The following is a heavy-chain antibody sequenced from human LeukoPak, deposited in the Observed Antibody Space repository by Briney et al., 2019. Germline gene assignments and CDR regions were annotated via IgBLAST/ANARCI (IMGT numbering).Heavy chain of an antibody. CDR1: VCTLTELS. V-gene: IGHV1-24*01. Sequence: SVKVSCKVSVCTLTELSMHWLRQPPGKGVAGMGGFDPEDSETIYAQKFQGRVTMTEDTSTDTAYMELSSLRSEDTAMYYCATYHLMTSSWYYFDYWGQGTLVTVSS. CDR2: FDPEDSET. J-gene: IGHJ4*02. CDR3: ATYHLMTSSWYYFDY. D-gene: IGHD6-13*01.